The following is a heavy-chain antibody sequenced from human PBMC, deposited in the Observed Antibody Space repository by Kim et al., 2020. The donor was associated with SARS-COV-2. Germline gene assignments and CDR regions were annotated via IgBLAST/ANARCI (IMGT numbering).Heavy chain of an antibody. J-gene: IGHJ4*02. D-gene: IGHD3-10*01. Sequence: GRFTISRDNDKNTQYLQMNSLRAEDTAVYYCARTYYYGSGSYYTRTPFDYWGQGTLVTVSS. V-gene: IGHV3-74*01. CDR3: ARTYYYGSGSYYTRTPFDY.